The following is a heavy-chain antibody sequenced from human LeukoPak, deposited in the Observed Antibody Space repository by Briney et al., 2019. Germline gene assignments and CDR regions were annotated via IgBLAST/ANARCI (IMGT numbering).Heavy chain of an antibody. CDR3: ARGAPTVTTYYFDY. J-gene: IGHJ4*02. CDR2: IYHSGST. Sequence: SGTLSLTCAVSGGSISSGGYSWSWIRQPPGKGLEWIGYIYHSGSTYYNPSLKSRVTISVDRSKNQFSLKLSSVTAADTAVYYCARGAPTVTTYYFDYWGQGTLVTVSS. V-gene: IGHV4-30-2*01. D-gene: IGHD4-17*01. CDR1: GGSISSGGYS.